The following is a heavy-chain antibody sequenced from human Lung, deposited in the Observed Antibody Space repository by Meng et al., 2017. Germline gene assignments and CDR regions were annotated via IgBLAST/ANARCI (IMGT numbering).Heavy chain of an antibody. V-gene: IGHV4-34*01. CDR3: ARGPTTMAHDFDY. J-gene: IGHJ4*02. CDR1: GGSFSDYY. CDR2: INHSGST. D-gene: IGHD4-11*01. Sequence: VPLPEWGVGLLKPSETLSLTCVVSGGSFSDYYWSWIRQPPGKVLEWIGEINHSGSTNYNPSLESRATISVDTSQNNLSLKLSSVTAADSAVYYCARGPTTMAHDFDYWGQGTLVTVSS.